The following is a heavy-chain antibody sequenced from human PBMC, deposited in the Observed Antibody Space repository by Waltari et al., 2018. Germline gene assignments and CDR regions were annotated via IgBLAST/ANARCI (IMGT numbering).Heavy chain of an antibody. D-gene: IGHD1-7*01. J-gene: IGHJ4*02. V-gene: IGHV3-23*01. CDR2: LSVKSDFT. CDR1: GFIFGAYA. CDR3: AKYISRGRELIA. Sequence: EVQLLESGGDLVQPGGSLRLSCVGSGFIFGAYAMTWVRQAPGKGLEWVSGLSVKSDFTNYADSVKGRFTISRDNSKNTLYLQMNSLRVDDTALYYCAKYISRGRELIAWGQGTLVTVSS.